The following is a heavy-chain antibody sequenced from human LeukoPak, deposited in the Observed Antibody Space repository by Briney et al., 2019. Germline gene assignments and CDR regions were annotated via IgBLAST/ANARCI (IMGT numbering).Heavy chain of an antibody. CDR3: ARADLSAAGQYYFDY. J-gene: IGHJ4*02. D-gene: IGHD6-13*01. V-gene: IGHV4-38-2*02. CDR1: GYSISSGYY. Sequence: PSETLSLTCTVSGYSISSGYYWGWIRQPPGKGLEWIGSIYHSGSTYYNPSLKSRVTISVDTSKNQFSLKLSSVTAADTAVYYCARADLSAAGQYYFDYWGQGTLVTVYS. CDR2: IYHSGST.